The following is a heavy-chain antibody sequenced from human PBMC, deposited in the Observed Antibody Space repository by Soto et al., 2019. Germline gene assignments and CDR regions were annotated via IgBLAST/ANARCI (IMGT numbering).Heavy chain of an antibody. CDR2: ISHGGNT. Sequence: QVQLQESGPGLVKPSGTLSLTCAVSGDSISSRNWWSWVRQPPGKGLEWIGEISHGGNTNYNPSPQSRGTISVDKSKNQFSLKLSSVTAADTAVYYCARAGRGYCSGFSCDSGLYGMDVWGQGTTVTVSS. J-gene: IGHJ6*02. D-gene: IGHD2-15*01. CDR1: GDSISSRNW. CDR3: ARAGRGYCSGFSCDSGLYGMDV. V-gene: IGHV4-4*02.